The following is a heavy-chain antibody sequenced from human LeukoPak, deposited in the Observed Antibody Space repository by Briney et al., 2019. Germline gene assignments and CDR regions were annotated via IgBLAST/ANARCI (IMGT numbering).Heavy chain of an antibody. D-gene: IGHD1-26*01. V-gene: IGHV3-33*01. CDR3: ARDLSFGSLDF. CDR2: MWYDGSRE. J-gene: IGHJ4*02. Sequence: GGSLRLSCAASGFILSTHGMHWVRQAPGKGLEWVAGMWYDGSREDYADSVKGRFTISRDMSKNTLNLQMNSLRVEVTAMFYCARDLSFGSLDFRGQGTLVTVSS. CDR1: GFILSTHG.